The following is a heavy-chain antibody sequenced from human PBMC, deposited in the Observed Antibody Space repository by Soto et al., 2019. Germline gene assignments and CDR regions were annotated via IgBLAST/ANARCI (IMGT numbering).Heavy chain of an antibody. CDR3: ARTTAVPNTIRSRYFFED. CDR1: VVSISSGGYY. Sequence: SETLSLTCTFSVVSISSGGYYCSWIRQHPGKGLEWIGYIYYSGSTYYNPSPKSRVTISVDLSKNRFSLRLSSVTTEDTALYYCARTTAVPNTIRSRYFFEDWGQATLVTVS. CDR2: IYYSGST. V-gene: IGHV4-31*03. D-gene: IGHD4-17*01. J-gene: IGHJ4*02.